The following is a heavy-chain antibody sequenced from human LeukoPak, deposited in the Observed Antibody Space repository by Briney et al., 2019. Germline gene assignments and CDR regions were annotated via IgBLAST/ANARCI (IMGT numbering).Heavy chain of an antibody. V-gene: IGHV4-30-2*01. Sequence: PSQTLSLTCAVSGGSISSGGYSWSWLRQPPGKGLEWIGYIYHSGSTYYNPSLKSRVTISVDRSKNQFTLKLSSVTAADTAVYYCARVPHSRGYFDYWGQGTLVTVSS. J-gene: IGHJ4*02. D-gene: IGHD4-11*01. CDR3: ARVPHSRGYFDY. CDR2: IYHSGST. CDR1: GGSISSGGYS.